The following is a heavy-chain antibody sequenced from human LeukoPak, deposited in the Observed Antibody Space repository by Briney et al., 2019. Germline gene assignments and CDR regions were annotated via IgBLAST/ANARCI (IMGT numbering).Heavy chain of an antibody. CDR2: ISGSGSGSST. Sequence: GGSLRLSCAASGFTFSSSAMSWVRQAPGKGLEWVSTISGSGSGSSTYYADSVKGRFTISRDNAKNTVYLQMNSLRPEDTAVYYCARDRFYILDVWGKGTTVTVSS. CDR1: GFTFSSSA. V-gene: IGHV3-23*01. J-gene: IGHJ6*04. CDR3: ARDRFYILDV. D-gene: IGHD3-10*01.